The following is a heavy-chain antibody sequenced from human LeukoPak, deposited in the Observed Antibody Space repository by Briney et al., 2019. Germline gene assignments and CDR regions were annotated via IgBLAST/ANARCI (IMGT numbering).Heavy chain of an antibody. CDR1: GFTFSSYE. Sequence: GGSLRLSCAASGFTFSSYEMNWVRQAPGKGLEWVSYISSSGSTRYYADSVKGRFTISRDNSKNTLYLQMNSLRAEDTAVYYCAKDLYPGDCSSTSCYGYFDYWGQGTLVTVSS. CDR2: ISSSGSTR. J-gene: IGHJ4*02. CDR3: AKDLYPGDCSSTSCYGYFDY. V-gene: IGHV3-48*03. D-gene: IGHD2-2*01.